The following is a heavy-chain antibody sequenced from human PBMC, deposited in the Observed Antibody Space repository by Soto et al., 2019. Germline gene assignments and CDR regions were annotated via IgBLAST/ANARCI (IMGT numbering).Heavy chain of an antibody. CDR2: ISSSSSYI. CDR1: GFTFSSYS. CDR3: ARDKAVGYGMDV. V-gene: IGHV3-21*01. Sequence: RRLSCAASGFTFSSYSMNWVRQAPGKGLEWVSSISSSSSYIYYADSVKGRFTISRDNAKNSLYLQMNSLRAEDTAVYYCARDKAVGYGMDVWGQGTTVTVSS. J-gene: IGHJ6*02.